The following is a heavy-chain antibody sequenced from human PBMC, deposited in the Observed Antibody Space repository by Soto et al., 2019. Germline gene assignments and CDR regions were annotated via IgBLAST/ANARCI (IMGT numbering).Heavy chain of an antibody. CDR1: GGTFSSYA. Sequence: GASVKVSCKASGGTFSSYAISWVRQAPGQGLEWMGGIIPIFGTANYAQKFQGRVTNTADESTSTAYMELSSLRSEDTAVYYCAAGYYYDSSGYYYGLDYWGQGTLVTVSS. CDR3: AAGYYYDSSGYYYGLDY. D-gene: IGHD3-22*01. CDR2: IIPIFGTA. J-gene: IGHJ4*02. V-gene: IGHV1-69*13.